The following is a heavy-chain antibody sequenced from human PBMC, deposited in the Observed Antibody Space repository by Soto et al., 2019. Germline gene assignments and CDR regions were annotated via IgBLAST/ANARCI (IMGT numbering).Heavy chain of an antibody. V-gene: IGHV3-48*01. J-gene: IGHJ5*02. CDR1: GVRFRSSG. CDR3: ARTYYDFWSGNYTRGPDP. CDR2: ISSSSSTI. D-gene: IGHD3-3*01. Sequence: PAGSVRIACASCGVRFRSSGMAVSLQAQGKGREWVSYISSSSSTIYYADSVKGRFTISRDNAKNSLYLQMNSLRAEDTAVYYCARTYYDFWSGNYTRGPDPWGERPLVTVYS.